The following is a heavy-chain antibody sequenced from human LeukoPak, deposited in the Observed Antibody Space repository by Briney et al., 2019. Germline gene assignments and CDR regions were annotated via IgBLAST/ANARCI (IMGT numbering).Heavy chain of an antibody. J-gene: IGHJ4*02. CDR3: ARTSSSSWYWIEMATISYFDY. D-gene: IGHD5-24*01. CDR2: IYYSGST. Sequence: SETLSLTCTVSGGSISSSSYYWGWIRQPPGKGLEWIGSIYYSGSTYYNPSLKSRVTISVDTSKNQFSLKLSSVTAADTAVYYCARTSSSSWYWIEMATISYFDYWGQGTLVTVSS. CDR1: GGSISSSSYY. V-gene: IGHV4-39*01.